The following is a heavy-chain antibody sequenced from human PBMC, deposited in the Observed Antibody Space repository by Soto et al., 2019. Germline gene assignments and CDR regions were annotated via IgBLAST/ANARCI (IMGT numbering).Heavy chain of an antibody. CDR2: IYPDDSDT. J-gene: IGHJ5*02. Sequence: GESLKISCKGSGYSFTNYWIGWVRQMPGKGLEWMGMIYPDDSDTKYSPSFQGQVTFSADKSINTAYLQWSSLKASDTAIYYCARLEWLSLAAWFDPWGQGSLVKVSS. CDR3: ARLEWLSLAAWFDP. V-gene: IGHV5-51*01. D-gene: IGHD3-3*01. CDR1: GYSFTNYW.